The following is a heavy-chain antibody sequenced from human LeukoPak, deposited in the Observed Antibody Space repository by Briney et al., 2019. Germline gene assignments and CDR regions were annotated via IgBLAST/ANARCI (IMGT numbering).Heavy chain of an antibody. CDR2: IIPIFGTA. CDR3: ARDILSTYYYMDV. V-gene: IGHV1-69*05. Sequence: SVKVSCKASGGTFSSYAISWVRQAPGQGLDWMGGIIPIFGTANYAQKFQGRVTITTDESTSTAYMELSSLRSEDTAVYYCARDILSTYYYMDVWGKGTTVTVSS. J-gene: IGHJ6*03. D-gene: IGHD2-21*01. CDR1: GGTFSSYA.